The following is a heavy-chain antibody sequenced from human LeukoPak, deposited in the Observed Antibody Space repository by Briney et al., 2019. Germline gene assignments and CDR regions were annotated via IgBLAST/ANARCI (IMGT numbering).Heavy chain of an antibody. D-gene: IGHD6-19*01. J-gene: IGHJ4*02. CDR1: GFTLDDYA. V-gene: IGHV3-9*01. CDR3: AKDIDSYSSGWYGGFDY. Sequence: QPGRSLRLSCAASGFTLDDYAMHWVRQAPGKGLEWVSGISWNSGSIGYADSVKGRFTISRDNAKNSLYLQMNSLRAEDTALYYCAKDIDSYSSGWYGGFDYWGQGTLVTASS. CDR2: ISWNSGSI.